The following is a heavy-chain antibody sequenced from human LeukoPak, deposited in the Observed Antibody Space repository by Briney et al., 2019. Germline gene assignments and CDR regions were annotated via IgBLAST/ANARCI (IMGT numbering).Heavy chain of an antibody. CDR2: MSYSGSS. J-gene: IGHJ6*02. CDR3: ARERVEGTGAGSYYHCGMDV. CDR1: GGTISNQY. V-gene: IGHV4-59*11. D-gene: IGHD3-10*01. Sequence: KSSETLSLTCTVSGGTISNQYWSWIRQPPRKGLEWMGYMSYSGSSDFNPSLNGRGTISVDMSKNQFSLKLTSVTAADTAVYYCARERVEGTGAGSYYHCGMDVWGQGTTLTVSS.